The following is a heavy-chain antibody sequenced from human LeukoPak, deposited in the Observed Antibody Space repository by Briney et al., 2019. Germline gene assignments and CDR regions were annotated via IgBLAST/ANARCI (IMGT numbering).Heavy chain of an antibody. Sequence: PTETLSLTCTVSGGSISSSSYYWGWIRQPPGKGLEWIGGIYYSGSTYYNPSLKSRVTISVDTSKNQFSLKLSSVTAADTAVYYCARLRYGGGSSWEKYYYYGMDVWGQGTTVTVSS. CDR1: GGSISSSSYY. V-gene: IGHV4-39*01. D-gene: IGHD6-13*01. J-gene: IGHJ6*02. CDR3: ARLRYGGGSSWEKYYYYGMDV. CDR2: IYYSGST.